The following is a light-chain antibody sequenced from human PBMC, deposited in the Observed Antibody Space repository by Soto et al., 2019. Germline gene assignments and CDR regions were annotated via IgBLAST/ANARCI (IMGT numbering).Light chain of an antibody. J-gene: IGKJ5*01. Sequence: IQLTQSPSSLYASVGDRVTITCRASQGISSYLAWYQQKPGKAPKLLIYAASTLQNGVPSRFSGSGSGTDFTLTINSLQPEDFATYYCQQLNGYRSITFGQGTRLEIK. V-gene: IGKV1-9*01. CDR1: QGISSY. CDR2: AAS. CDR3: QQLNGYRSIT.